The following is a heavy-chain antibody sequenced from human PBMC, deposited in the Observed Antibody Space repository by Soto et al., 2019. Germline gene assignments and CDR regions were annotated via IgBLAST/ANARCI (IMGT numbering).Heavy chain of an antibody. D-gene: IGHD1-20*01. V-gene: IGHV1-69*08. J-gene: IGHJ5*02. CDR1: GGTFSSYT. CDR2: IIPILGIA. Sequence: QVQLVQSGAEVKKPGSSVKVSCKASGGTFSSYTISWVRQAHGHGLEWMGRIIPILGIANYAQKFQGRVTLTADKSTSTAYMELSSLRSEDTAVYYCARDGVPPGINGTTARFDPWGQGTLVTVSS. CDR3: ARDGVPPGINGTTARFDP.